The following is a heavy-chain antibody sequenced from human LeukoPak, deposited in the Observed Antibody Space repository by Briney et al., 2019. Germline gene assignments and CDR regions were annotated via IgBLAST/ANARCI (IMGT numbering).Heavy chain of an antibody. Sequence: GGSLRLSCAASEITFSSYAMSWVRQAPGKGLEWVSSISTSGGHTYYAGSVKGRFTISRDNPKSTLYLQMNSLRAEDTAVYYCAKATSSSWEVLDYWGQGTLVTVSS. CDR3: AKATSSSWEVLDY. D-gene: IGHD6-13*01. CDR1: EITFSSYA. J-gene: IGHJ4*02. V-gene: IGHV3-23*01. CDR2: ISTSGGHT.